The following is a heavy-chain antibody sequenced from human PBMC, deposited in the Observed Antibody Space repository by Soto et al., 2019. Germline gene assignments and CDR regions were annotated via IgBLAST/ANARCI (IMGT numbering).Heavy chain of an antibody. CDR1: GFVFSTYS. Sequence: PGGSLRLSCEASGFVFSTYSMNWVRQAPGKGLEWISYISSTSGTIYYADSVKGRFTIFRDNAKNSLFLQMNGLRDDDTAVYYCANQKIRFSVAGTLYGLGVWGQGTTGTSP. D-gene: IGHD6-19*01. J-gene: IGHJ6*02. CDR3: ANQKIRFSVAGTLYGLGV. CDR2: ISSTSGTI. V-gene: IGHV3-48*02.